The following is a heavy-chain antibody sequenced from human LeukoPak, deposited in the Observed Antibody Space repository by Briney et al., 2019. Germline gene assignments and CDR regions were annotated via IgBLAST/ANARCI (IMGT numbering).Heavy chain of an antibody. V-gene: IGHV4-34*01. CDR3: ARGPRGYYGSGSYSDY. D-gene: IGHD3-10*01. J-gene: IGHJ4*02. Sequence: SETLSLTCAVYGGSFSGYYWSWIRQPPGKGLEWIGEINHSGSTNYNPSLKSRVTISVDTSKSQFSLKLSSVTAADTAVYYCARGPRGYYGSGSYSDYWGQGTLVTVSS. CDR1: GGSFSGYY. CDR2: INHSGST.